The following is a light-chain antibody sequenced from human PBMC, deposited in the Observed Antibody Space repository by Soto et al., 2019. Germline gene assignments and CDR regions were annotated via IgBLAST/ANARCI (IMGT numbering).Light chain of an antibody. CDR2: WAS. J-gene: IGKJ2*01. CDR1: QSLLSSNKNY. Sequence: DIVMTQSPDSLAVSLGERASINCRSSQSLLSSNKNYLIWYQQKPGQPPKLLIYWASTRESGVHDRFSGSGSGTDFTLTISSLQAEDVAVYYCQQHYNTPYTFGQGTNLEIK. V-gene: IGKV4-1*01. CDR3: QQHYNTPYT.